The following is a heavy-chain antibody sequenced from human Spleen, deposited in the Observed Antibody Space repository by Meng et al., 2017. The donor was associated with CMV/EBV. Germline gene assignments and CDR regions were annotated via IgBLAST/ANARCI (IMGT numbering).Heavy chain of an antibody. J-gene: IGHJ5*02. Sequence: VHRKESGPGLVQPSPPLSPASTVSGGSIRSGDYYWSWIRQPPGKGLEWIGYIYYCGSTYSNASLKSRVTISIDRSKNQFSLKLSSVTAADTAVYYCARDRKHYGERGWFDPWGQGTLVTVSS. V-gene: IGHV4-30-4*01. CDR1: GGSIRSGDYY. CDR3: ARDRKHYGERGWFDP. CDR2: IYYCGST. D-gene: IGHD4-17*01.